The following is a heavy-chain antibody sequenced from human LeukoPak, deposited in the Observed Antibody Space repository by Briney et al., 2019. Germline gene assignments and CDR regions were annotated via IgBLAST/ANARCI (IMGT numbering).Heavy chain of an antibody. J-gene: IGHJ4*02. D-gene: IGHD3-10*01. CDR2: INYRGNT. V-gene: IGHV4-39*07. CDR1: GGSISSSSYY. Sequence: WETLSLTCTVSGGSISSSSYYWGWIRQPRGKGLDWFGIINYRGNTYYNPSLKSRVNISVDTSKNQFSLKLSSVTAPEPALYYCARGLLLWFGATDYFDYWGQGTLVTVSS. CDR3: ARGLLLWFGATDYFDY.